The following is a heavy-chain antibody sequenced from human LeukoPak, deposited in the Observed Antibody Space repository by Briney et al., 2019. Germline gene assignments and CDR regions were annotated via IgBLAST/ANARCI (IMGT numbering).Heavy chain of an antibody. D-gene: IGHD6-19*01. J-gene: IGHJ4*02. V-gene: IGHV4-4*02. CDR1: GGSISSSNW. CDR3: ARADSGWYQRYFDY. CDR2: IYHSGST. Sequence: SEILSLTCAVSGGSISSSNWWSWVRQPPGKGLEWIGEIYHSGSTNYNPSLKSRVTISVDKSKNQFSLKLSSVTAADTAVYYCARADSGWYQRYFDYWGQGTLVTVSS.